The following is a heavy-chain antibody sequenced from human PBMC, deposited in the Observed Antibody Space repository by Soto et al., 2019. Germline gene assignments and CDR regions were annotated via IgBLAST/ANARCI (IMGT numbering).Heavy chain of an antibody. V-gene: IGHV4-34*01. CDR1: GGSFSGYY. CDR3: ASTPAADAFDI. CDR2: INHSGST. J-gene: IGHJ3*02. Sequence: ETLSLTCAVYGGSFSGYYWSWIRQPPGKGLEWIGEINHSGSTNYNPSLKSRVTISVDTSKNQFSLKLSSVTAADTAVYYCASTPAADAFDIWGQGTMVTVSS. D-gene: IGHD2-2*01.